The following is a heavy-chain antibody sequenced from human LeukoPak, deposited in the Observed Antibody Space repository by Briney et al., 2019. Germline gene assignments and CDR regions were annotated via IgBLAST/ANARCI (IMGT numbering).Heavy chain of an antibody. J-gene: IGHJ5*01. CDR2: INHSGST. CDR3: ALAPNSNWFDF. D-gene: IGHD2-8*01. Sequence: IPSETLSLTCAVYGGSFSGYYWSWIRQPPGKGLEWIGEINHSGSTNYNPSLKSRVTISVDTSKNQFSLKLNSVTAADTAVYFCALAPNSNWFDFWGPGTLVTVSS. V-gene: IGHV4-34*01. CDR1: GGSFSGYY.